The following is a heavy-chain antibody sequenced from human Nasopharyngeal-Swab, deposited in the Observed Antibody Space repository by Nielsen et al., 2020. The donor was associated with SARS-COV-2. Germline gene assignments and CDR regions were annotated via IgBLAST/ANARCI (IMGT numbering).Heavy chain of an antibody. CDR2: INHSGST. V-gene: IGHV4-34*01. J-gene: IGHJ6*03. CDR3: ARGLSGIVPAPILGLGPYYYYYYMDV. CDR1: GGSFSGSY. D-gene: IGHD2-2*01. Sequence: SETLSLTCAVYGGSFSGSYWSWIRQPPGKGPEWIAEINHSGSTNYNPSLKSRVTLSVDTSMNQVSLEVSSVTAADTAVYYCARGLSGIVPAPILGLGPYYYYYYMDVWGKGTTVTVSS.